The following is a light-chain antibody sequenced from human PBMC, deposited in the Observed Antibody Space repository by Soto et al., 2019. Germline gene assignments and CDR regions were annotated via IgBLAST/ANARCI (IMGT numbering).Light chain of an antibody. J-gene: IGLJ2*01. CDR1: SSDVGGYNY. Sequence: QSALTQPASVSGSPGQSITISCTGTSSDVGGYNYVSWYQQHPVKAPKLMIYDVSNRPSGVSNRFSGSKSSNTASLTISGLQAEDEADYYCSSYTSSSTKVVFGGGTKLTVL. V-gene: IGLV2-14*01. CDR3: SSYTSSSTKVV. CDR2: DVS.